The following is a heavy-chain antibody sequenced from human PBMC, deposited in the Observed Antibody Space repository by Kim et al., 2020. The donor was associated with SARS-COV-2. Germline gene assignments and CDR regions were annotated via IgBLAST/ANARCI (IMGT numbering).Heavy chain of an antibody. V-gene: IGHV1-3*01. CDR3: ARDLLLWFGELFSGAFDI. D-gene: IGHD3-10*01. Sequence: QGRVTITGDTSASTAYMELSSLRSEDTAVYYCARDLLLWFGELFSGAFDIWGQGTMVTVSS. J-gene: IGHJ3*02.